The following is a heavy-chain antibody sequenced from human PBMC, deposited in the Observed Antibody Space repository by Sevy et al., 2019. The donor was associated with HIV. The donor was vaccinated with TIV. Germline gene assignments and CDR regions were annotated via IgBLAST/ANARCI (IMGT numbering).Heavy chain of an antibody. CDR3: ANEFRYCSGGSCHSSYWYFDL. CDR2: SSGSGGST. J-gene: IGHJ2*01. Sequence: GGSLRLSCAASGFTFSTYAMSWVRQAPGKGLEWVSTSSGSGGSTYYADSVKGRFTISRDNSKNTLYLQMNSLRPEDTAVYYCANEFRYCSGGSCHSSYWYFDLWGRGTLVTVSS. V-gene: IGHV3-23*01. CDR1: GFTFSTYA. D-gene: IGHD2-15*01.